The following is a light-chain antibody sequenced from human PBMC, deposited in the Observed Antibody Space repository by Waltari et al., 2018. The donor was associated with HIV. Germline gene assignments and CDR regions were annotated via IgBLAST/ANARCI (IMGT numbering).Light chain of an antibody. CDR3: QQDYNWIT. CDR2: GAS. Sequence: EIVMTQSPATLSLSPGERATLSCRASQSVSSSYLSWYQQKPWQAPRLLIYGASTRATGIPARFSGSGSGTDFTLTISSLQPEDFAVYYRQQDYNWITFCGGTKVEIK. V-gene: IGKV3D-7*01. J-gene: IGKJ4*01. CDR1: QSVSSSY.